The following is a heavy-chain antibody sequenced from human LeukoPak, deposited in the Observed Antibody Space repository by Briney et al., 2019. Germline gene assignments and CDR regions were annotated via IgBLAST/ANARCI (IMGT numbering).Heavy chain of an antibody. CDR3: ARHFPSYSSGWDGIDY. V-gene: IGHV1-46*01. CDR2: INPRGGVT. Sequence: ASVKVSCKASGYIFTSFYIHWVRQVPGQGPEWMGVINPRGGVTSYPQKFQGRVTVTRDTSTSTVYVELGSLTSEDTAVYYCARHFPSYSSGWDGIDYWGQGTLVTVSS. CDR1: GYIFTSFY. D-gene: IGHD6-19*01. J-gene: IGHJ4*02.